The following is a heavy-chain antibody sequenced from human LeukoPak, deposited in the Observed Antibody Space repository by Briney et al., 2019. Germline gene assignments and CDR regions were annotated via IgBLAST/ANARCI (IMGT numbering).Heavy chain of an antibody. CDR3: AKAGQVAGLYYYYYMDV. J-gene: IGHJ6*03. D-gene: IGHD6-19*01. CDR2: IRYDGSNK. CDR1: GFTFSSYG. V-gene: IGHV3-30*02. Sequence: PGGSLRLSCAASGFTFSSYGMHWVRQAPGKGLEWVAFIRYDGSNKYYADSVKGRFTISRDNSKNTLYLQMNSLRAEDTAVYYCAKAGQVAGLYYYYYMDVWGKGTTVTISS.